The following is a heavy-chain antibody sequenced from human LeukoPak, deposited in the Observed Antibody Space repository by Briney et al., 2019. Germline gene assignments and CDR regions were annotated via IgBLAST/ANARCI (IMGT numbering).Heavy chain of an antibody. J-gene: IGHJ4*02. D-gene: IGHD1-26*01. V-gene: IGHV5-51*01. CDR2: INPGNSDT. CDR1: GYGFTTCW. Sequence: GESLKISCKGSGYGFTTCWIGWVRQMPGKGLEWMGVINPGNSDTRYSPSLQGQVTISADKSITTAYLQWSSLKASDTAMHYCARLPGIGIGGAYYFDYWGQGTLVTVSS. CDR3: ARLPGIGIGGAYYFDY.